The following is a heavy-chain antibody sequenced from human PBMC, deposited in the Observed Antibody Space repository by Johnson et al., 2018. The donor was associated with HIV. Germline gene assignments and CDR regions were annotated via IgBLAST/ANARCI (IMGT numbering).Heavy chain of an antibody. Sequence: QVQLVESGGGVVQPGRSLRLSCAASGFTFSSYAMHWVRQAPGKGLEWVAVISYDGSNKYYAYSVKGRFTISRDNSKNTLYLQMNSLRAEDTAVYYCARAELPDAFDIWGQGTMVTVSS. CDR2: ISYDGSNK. CDR3: ARAELPDAFDI. V-gene: IGHV3-30*04. CDR1: GFTFSSYA. D-gene: IGHD1-7*01. J-gene: IGHJ3*02.